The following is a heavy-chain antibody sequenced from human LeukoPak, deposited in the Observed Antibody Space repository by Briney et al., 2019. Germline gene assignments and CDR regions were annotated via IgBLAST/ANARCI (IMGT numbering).Heavy chain of an antibody. J-gene: IGHJ4*02. CDR1: GYTFTRYA. V-gene: IGHV7-4-1*02. CDR3: ARHDNDDDFDY. Sequence: ASVKVSCTASGYTFTRYAINWLRQAPGQGLEWMGWINMYTANPAYAQGFAERFVFSLDTSVTTAYLQISNLKTEDTAVYYCARHDNDDDFDYWGQGTLVTVSS. CDR2: INMYTANP. D-gene: IGHD3-16*01.